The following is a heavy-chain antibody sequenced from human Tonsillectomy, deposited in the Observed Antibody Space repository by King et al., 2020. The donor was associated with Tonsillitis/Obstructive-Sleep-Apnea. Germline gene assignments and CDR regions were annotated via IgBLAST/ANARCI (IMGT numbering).Heavy chain of an antibody. CDR3: TTDGKIVGAKGFGY. Sequence: VQLVESGGGLVKPGGSLRLSCAASGFTFSNAWMNWVRQAPGKGLEWVGRIKSKNDGGTTDYAAPVKGRFTISRDDSKNTLYLQKNSLKTEDTAVYYCTTDGKIVGAKGFGYWGQGTLVTVSS. D-gene: IGHD1-26*01. V-gene: IGHV3-15*07. J-gene: IGHJ4*02. CDR1: GFTFSNAW. CDR2: IKSKNDGGTT.